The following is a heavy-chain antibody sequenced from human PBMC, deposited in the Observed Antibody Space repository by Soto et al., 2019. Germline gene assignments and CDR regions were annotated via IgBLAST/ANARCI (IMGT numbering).Heavy chain of an antibody. CDR3: AREENCSGGTCYSEYFHR. Sequence: GASVKVSCKASGYLFTAYSMHWVRLAPGQGLEWMGVVNPSGGNTKYAQNFQGRVTMTRDTSTTTIYMELSSLRSDDTAIYYCAREENCSGGTCYSEYFHRWGQGTLVTVS. CDR1: GYLFTAYS. CDR2: VNPSGGNT. J-gene: IGHJ1*01. D-gene: IGHD2-15*01. V-gene: IGHV1-46*01.